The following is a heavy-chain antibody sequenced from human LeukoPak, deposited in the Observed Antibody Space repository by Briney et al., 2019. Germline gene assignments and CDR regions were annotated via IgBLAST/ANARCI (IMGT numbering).Heavy chain of an antibody. D-gene: IGHD6-19*01. Sequence: SETLSLTCTVSGGSISGYYWSWIRQPPGKGLEWIGYVSYSGSTNYNPSLKSRVSISVDTSKNQFSLNLISLTAADSAVYYCARHGGGWSFDYWGQGTLITVSS. V-gene: IGHV4-59*08. CDR2: VSYSGST. J-gene: IGHJ4*02. CDR1: GGSISGYY. CDR3: ARHGGGWSFDY.